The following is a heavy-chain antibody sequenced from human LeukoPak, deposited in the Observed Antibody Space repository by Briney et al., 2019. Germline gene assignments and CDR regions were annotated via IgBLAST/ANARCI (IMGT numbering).Heavy chain of an antibody. CDR3: STQWLVSDAFDI. J-gene: IGHJ3*02. V-gene: IGHV4-34*01. CDR1: GGSFSGYY. Sequence: SETLSLTCAVYGGSFSGYYWSWIRQPPGKGLEWIGEINHSGSTNYNPSLKSRVTISVDTSKNQFSLKLSSVTAADTAVYYCSTQWLVSDAFDIWGQGTMVTVFS. CDR2: INHSGST. D-gene: IGHD6-19*01.